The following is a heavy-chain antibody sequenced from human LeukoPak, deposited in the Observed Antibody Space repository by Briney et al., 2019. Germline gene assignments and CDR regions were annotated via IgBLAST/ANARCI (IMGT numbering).Heavy chain of an antibody. Sequence: PSETLSLTCTVSGGSVSSSFYYWGWIRQPPGKGLEWIGSVYYSGSTHYNPSLKSRVTMSVDTSKHHFSLKLSSVTAADTSVYFCASAATFSVDYWGQGTLFTVSS. V-gene: IGHV4-39*01. CDR2: VYYSGST. J-gene: IGHJ4*02. CDR1: GGSVSSSFYY. CDR3: ASAATFSVDY. D-gene: IGHD2-15*01.